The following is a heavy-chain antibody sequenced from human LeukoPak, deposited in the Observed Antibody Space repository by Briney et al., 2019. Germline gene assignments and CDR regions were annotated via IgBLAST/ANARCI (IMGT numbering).Heavy chain of an antibody. D-gene: IGHD3-16*02. V-gene: IGHV1-18*01. CDR1: GYTLTELS. Sequence: ASVTVSCTVSGYTLTELSMHWVRQAPGQGLEWMGWISAYNGNTDYAQKLQGRVTMTTDTSTSTAYMELRSLRSDDTAVYYCARGSRDDYVWGSYRTPFDYWGQGTLVTVSS. CDR2: ISAYNGNT. CDR3: ARGSRDDYVWGSYRTPFDY. J-gene: IGHJ4*02.